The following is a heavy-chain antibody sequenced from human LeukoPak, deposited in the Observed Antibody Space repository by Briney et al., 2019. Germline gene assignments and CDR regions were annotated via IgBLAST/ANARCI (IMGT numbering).Heavy chain of an antibody. CDR3: ARQLTGYAPQE. Sequence: GESLKISCKSSGYSFTSYWISWVRQMPGKGLEWMGRIDPSDSYTNYSPSFQGHVTISADKSMTTAYLQWTSLKASDTAMYYCARQLTGYAPQERGQGTLVTVSS. CDR2: IDPSDSYT. J-gene: IGHJ1*01. CDR1: GYSFTSYW. D-gene: IGHD1-1*01. V-gene: IGHV5-10-1*01.